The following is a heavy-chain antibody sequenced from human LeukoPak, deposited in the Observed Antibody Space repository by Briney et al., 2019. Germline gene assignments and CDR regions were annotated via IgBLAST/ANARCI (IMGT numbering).Heavy chain of an antibody. CDR1: GGSISSSSYY. J-gene: IGHJ5*02. D-gene: IGHD6-19*01. V-gene: IGHV4-39*01. Sequence: SETLSLTCTVSGGSISSSSYYWGWIRQPPGKGLEWIGSISYSGSTYYNPSLKSRVTISVDTSKNQFSLKLSSVTAADTAVYYCARQPVRIAVAGRNWFDPWGQGTLVTVSS. CDR3: ARQPVRIAVAGRNWFDP. CDR2: ISYSGST.